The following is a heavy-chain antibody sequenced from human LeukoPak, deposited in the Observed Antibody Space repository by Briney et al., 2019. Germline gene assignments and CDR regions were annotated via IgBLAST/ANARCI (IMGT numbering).Heavy chain of an antibody. CDR1: GYSFSTYW. CDR2: IYPGGSET. D-gene: IGHD5-24*01. J-gene: IGHJ5*02. CDR3: ARASRDGYNQNFDH. V-gene: IGHV5-51*01. Sequence: GESLKISCKGLGYSFSTYWNAWVRQSPGKGLEWMGIIYPGGSETRYDPSFQGQVTISADTSTSTAYLQWSSLRASDTAMYYCARASRDGYNQNFDHRGQGTQVTVSS.